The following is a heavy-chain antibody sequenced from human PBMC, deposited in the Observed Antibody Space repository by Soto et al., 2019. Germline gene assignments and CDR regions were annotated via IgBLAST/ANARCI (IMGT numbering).Heavy chain of an antibody. CDR2: INPNSGGT. J-gene: IGHJ4*02. CDR3: AKSGSFFSPSLGYIDY. V-gene: IGHV1-2*02. CDR1: GLTFTGHY. Sequence: ASVKVSCKASGLTFTGHYIHWVRQAPGRGLEWMGWINPNSGGTSYAQKFQGRVTMTRDTSITTAYMELSRLSPDDTAVYYCAKSGSFFSPSLGYIDYWGQGTLVTVSS. D-gene: IGHD1-26*01.